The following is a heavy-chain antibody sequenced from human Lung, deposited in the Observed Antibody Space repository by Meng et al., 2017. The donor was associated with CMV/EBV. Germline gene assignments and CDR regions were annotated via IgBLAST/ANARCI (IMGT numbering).Heavy chain of an antibody. D-gene: IGHD5-12*01. CDR1: GGSISSYY. CDR3: ARDGSLGYFDY. Sequence: SCTVSGGSISSYYWSWIRQPPGKGLEWIGYIYYSGSTNYNPSLKSRVTISVDTSKNQFSLKLSSVTAADTAVYYCARDGSLGYFDYWGQGTLVTVSS. J-gene: IGHJ4*02. V-gene: IGHV4-59*01. CDR2: IYYSGST.